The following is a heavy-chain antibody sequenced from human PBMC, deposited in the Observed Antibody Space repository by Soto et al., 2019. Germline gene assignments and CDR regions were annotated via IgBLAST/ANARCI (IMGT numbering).Heavy chain of an antibody. Sequence: ETLSLTCTVSGGSISSSSYYWGWIRQPPGKGLEWIGSIYYSGSTYYNPSLKSRVTISVDTSKNQFSLKLSSVTAADTAVYYCARQSRADYYGSGSYDYWGQGTLVTVSS. CDR2: IYYSGST. CDR3: ARQSRADYYGSGSYDY. CDR1: GGSISSSSYY. V-gene: IGHV4-39*01. D-gene: IGHD3-10*01. J-gene: IGHJ4*02.